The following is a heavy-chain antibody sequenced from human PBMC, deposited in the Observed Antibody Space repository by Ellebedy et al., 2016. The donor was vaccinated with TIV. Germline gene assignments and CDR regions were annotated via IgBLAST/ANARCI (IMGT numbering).Heavy chain of an antibody. J-gene: IGHJ5*02. CDR2: FHFSGST. D-gene: IGHD3-9*01. Sequence: SETLSLTCTVSGGSISSSGSTWSWGWIRQPPGQGLEWIATFHFSGSTYHNPSLKSRVTISVATSKNQFSLTLSSVTAADTAVYYCARQPTGYPNWFDLWGQGTLVTVSS. CDR1: GGSISSSGSTWS. V-gene: IGHV4-39*01. CDR3: ARQPTGYPNWFDL.